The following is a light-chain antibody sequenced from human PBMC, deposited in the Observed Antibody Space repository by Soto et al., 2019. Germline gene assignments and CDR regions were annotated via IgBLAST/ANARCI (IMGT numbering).Light chain of an antibody. CDR2: DIR. J-gene: IGLJ1*01. CDR3: SSYTSSSTRV. Sequence: QSALTQPASVSGSPGQSITISCTGTSSDVSGYKYVSWYQQHPGKAPKLMIYDIRNRPSGVSNRFSGSKSGNTASLTISGLQAEDEADYYCSSYTSSSTRVFGTGTKLTVL. CDR1: SSDVSGYKY. V-gene: IGLV2-14*03.